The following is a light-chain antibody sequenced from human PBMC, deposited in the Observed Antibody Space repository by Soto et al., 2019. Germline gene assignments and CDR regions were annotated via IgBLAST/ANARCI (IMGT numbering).Light chain of an antibody. CDR1: QVISSY. Sequence: DIQLTQSPSFLSASVGDRVTITCRASQVISSYLAWYQQNPGKAPKLLIYAASILQSGVPSRFSGHGSWTEFTLTISRLQPEDYATKYCQQLKSYPHTFGEGTKLEIK. CDR3: QQLKSYPHT. V-gene: IGKV1-9*01. J-gene: IGKJ2*01. CDR2: AAS.